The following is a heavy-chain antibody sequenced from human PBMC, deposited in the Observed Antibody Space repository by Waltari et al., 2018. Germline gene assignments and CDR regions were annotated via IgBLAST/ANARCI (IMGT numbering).Heavy chain of an antibody. J-gene: IGHJ4*02. Sequence: EVQLVESGGGLVQPGGSLRLCCAASEFTFAYYWVTWVRQAPGKGLEWVANIKEDGSEKYYVDSVKGRFTISRDNAKNSLYLQMSSLRVEDTAVYYCATQSWSNFEYWGQGTLVTVSS. CDR1: EFTFAYYW. V-gene: IGHV3-7*01. D-gene: IGHD3-3*01. CDR2: IKEDGSEK. CDR3: ATQSWSNFEY.